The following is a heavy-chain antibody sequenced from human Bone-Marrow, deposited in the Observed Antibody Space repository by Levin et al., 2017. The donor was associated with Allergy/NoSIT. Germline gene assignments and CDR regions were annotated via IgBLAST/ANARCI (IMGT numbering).Heavy chain of an antibody. J-gene: IGHJ4*02. CDR1: GFPFTTYA. D-gene: IGHD6-6*01. Sequence: GGSLRLSCAASGFPFTTYALGWVRQAPGKGLEWVSVISASGGSTDYADSVKGRFTISRDNSKNTLYLQMNSLRADDTAVYYCAKGPFSSSSRGYYFDFWGQGALVTVSS. CDR3: AKGPFSSSSRGYYFDF. CDR2: ISASGGST. V-gene: IGHV3-23*01.